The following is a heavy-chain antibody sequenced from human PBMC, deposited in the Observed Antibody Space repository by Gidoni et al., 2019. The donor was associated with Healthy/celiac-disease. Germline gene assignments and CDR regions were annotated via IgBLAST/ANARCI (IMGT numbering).Heavy chain of an antibody. Sequence: QVQLQQCGAGLLKPSETLSLTCAVYGGSFSGYYWSWLRQPPGKGLEWIGEINHSGSTNYNPSLKSRVTIAVDTSKNQFSLKLSSVTAADTAVYYCARGKGRGIGVVPAAHAYYFDYWGQGTLVTVSS. V-gene: IGHV4-34*01. D-gene: IGHD2-2*01. CDR1: GGSFSGYY. CDR2: INHSGST. J-gene: IGHJ4*02. CDR3: ARGKGRGIGVVPAAHAYYFDY.